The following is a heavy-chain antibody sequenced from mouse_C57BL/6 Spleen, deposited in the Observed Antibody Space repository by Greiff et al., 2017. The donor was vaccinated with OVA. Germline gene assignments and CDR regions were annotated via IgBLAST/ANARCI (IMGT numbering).Heavy chain of an antibody. V-gene: IGHV2-2*01. J-gene: IGHJ2*01. CDR3: ARIPSYYGSLDY. CDR1: GFSLTSYG. CDR2: LWSGGST. Sequence: QVQLKESGPGLVQPSQSLSITCTVSGFSLTSYGVHWVRHSPGKGLEWLGVLWSGGSTDYNAAFISRLIISKDNSKSKVYFKMNSLQADDTAIDYGARIPSYYGSLDYWGKGTTLTVSS. D-gene: IGHD1-1*01.